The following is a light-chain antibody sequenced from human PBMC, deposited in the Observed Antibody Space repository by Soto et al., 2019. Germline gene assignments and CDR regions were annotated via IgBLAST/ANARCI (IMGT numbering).Light chain of an antibody. Sequence: DVQLTQSPSFLSASVGDRVTITCRASQDISSYLAWYQQKPGKPPKLLIYVTSTLQSGVPSRFSGSASGTEFTLTISSLQPEDFATYFCQQLNTYPFTFGGGTKVDIK. CDR2: VTS. CDR1: QDISSY. CDR3: QQLNTYPFT. J-gene: IGKJ4*01. V-gene: IGKV1-9*01.